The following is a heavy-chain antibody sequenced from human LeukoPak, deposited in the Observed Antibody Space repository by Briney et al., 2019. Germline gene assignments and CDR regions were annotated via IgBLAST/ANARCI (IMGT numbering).Heavy chain of an antibody. V-gene: IGHV3-23*01. CDR2: ISGSGGST. CDR3: AKLARITMIVVVQNWFDP. J-gene: IGHJ5*02. Sequence: GGSLRLSCAASGFTFSSYAMSWVRQAPGKGLEWVSAISGSGGSTYYADSVKGRFTISRDNSKNTLYLQMNSPRAEDTAVYYCAKLARITMIVVVQNWFDPWGQGTLVTVSS. D-gene: IGHD3-22*01. CDR1: GFTFSSYA.